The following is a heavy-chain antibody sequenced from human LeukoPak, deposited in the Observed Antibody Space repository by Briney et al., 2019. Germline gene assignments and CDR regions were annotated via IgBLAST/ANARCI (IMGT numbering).Heavy chain of an antibody. Sequence: SETLSLTCNVSGGSISSNTYFWGWIRRPPVKGLEWIGSIRYSGSTYYNPSLKSRVTISVDTSKNQFSLNLSSLTAADTAVYYCATSDTVPTYNWFDPWGQGTLVTVS. CDR1: GGSISSNTYF. CDR2: IRYSGST. D-gene: IGHD4-17*01. J-gene: IGHJ5*02. CDR3: ATSDTVPTYNWFDP. V-gene: IGHV4-39*01.